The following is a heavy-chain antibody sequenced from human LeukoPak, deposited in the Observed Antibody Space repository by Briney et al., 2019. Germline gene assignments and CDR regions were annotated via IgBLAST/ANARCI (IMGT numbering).Heavy chain of an antibody. V-gene: IGHV5-51*01. CDR2: IYPGDSDT. CDR3: ALQPLDGDS. J-gene: IGHJ4*02. CDR1: GYKFSSYW. Sequence: GESPKISCKGSGYKFSSYWIGWVRQMPGKGLEWMGIIYPGDSDTIYGPSFQGQVTISADKSINTAYLQWSSLKASDTAMYYCALQPLDGDSWGQGTLVTVSS. D-gene: IGHD6-13*01.